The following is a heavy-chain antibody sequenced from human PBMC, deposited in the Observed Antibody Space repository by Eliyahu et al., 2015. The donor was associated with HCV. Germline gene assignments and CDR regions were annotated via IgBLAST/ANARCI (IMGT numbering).Heavy chain of an antibody. CDR2: IKTENYGGTT. Sequence: EVQWVESGGDLVHPGRSLRLSCTASGXNFVDHAVNWFRQAPGKGLEWIGFIKTENYGGTTQYAASVNGRFTISRDDSKSAAYLQMNSLKSEDTAVYFCTRERNYDFWSGFDPWGQGTLVTVSS. V-gene: IGHV3-49*03. J-gene: IGHJ5*02. D-gene: IGHD3-3*01. CDR3: TRERNYDFWSGFDP. CDR1: GXNFVDHA.